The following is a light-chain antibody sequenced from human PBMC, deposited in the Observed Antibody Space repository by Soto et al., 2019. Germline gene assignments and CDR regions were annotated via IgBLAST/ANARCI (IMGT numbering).Light chain of an antibody. CDR3: AAWDDSLSGVV. Sequence: QSVLTQPPSASGTPGQRVTISCSGSTSNLGSNFVYWYQQVPGAAPKLLISRNDQRPSGVPDRFSGSKSGTSASLAISGLRSEDEAAYHCAAWDDSLSGVVFGGGTKVTVL. CDR2: RND. CDR1: TSNLGSNF. V-gene: IGLV1-47*01. J-gene: IGLJ3*02.